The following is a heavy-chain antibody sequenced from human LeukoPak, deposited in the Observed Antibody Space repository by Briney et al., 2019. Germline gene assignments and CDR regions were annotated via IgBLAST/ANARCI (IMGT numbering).Heavy chain of an antibody. V-gene: IGHV3-30*01. CDR3: ARGRLWFGELMDPDY. J-gene: IGHJ4*02. CDR2: IAYDGSNK. CDR1: GFTFSSYA. Sequence: PGGSLRLSCAASGFTFSSYAMHWVRQAPGKGLEWVAVIAYDGSNKYYADSVKGRFTISRDNSKNTLYLQMNSLRAEDTAVYYCARGRLWFGELMDPDYWGQGTLVTVSS. D-gene: IGHD3-10*01.